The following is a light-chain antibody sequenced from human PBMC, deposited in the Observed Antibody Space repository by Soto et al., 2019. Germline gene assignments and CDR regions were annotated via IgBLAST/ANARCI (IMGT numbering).Light chain of an antibody. CDR2: AAS. CDR3: QQVNNFPLP. V-gene: IGKV1D-12*01. J-gene: IGKJ3*01. Sequence: DMQMTQSPSSVSASVGDRVTISCRASQAISSWLVWYQQKPGKAPKLLIYAASSLQSGVPSRFSGSGSGTDFTLTISSLQPEDFATYYCQQVNNFPLPLGPGTKVDXK. CDR1: QAISSW.